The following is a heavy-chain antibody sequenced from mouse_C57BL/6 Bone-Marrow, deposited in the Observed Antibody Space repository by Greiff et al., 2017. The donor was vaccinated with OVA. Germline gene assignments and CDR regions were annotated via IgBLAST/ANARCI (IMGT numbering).Heavy chain of an antibody. CDR1: GYTFTSYW. D-gene: IGHD2-5*01. Sequence: VQLQQSAAELVKPGASVKLSCKTSGYTFTSYWMHWVKQRPGQGLEWIGMIHPNSGSTNYNEKFKSKATLTVDKSSSTAYMQLSSLTSEDSAVYYCARGGFYYSNYVGWYFDVWGTGTTVTVSS. CDR2: IHPNSGST. CDR3: ARGGFYYSNYVGWYFDV. V-gene: IGHV1-64*01. J-gene: IGHJ1*03.